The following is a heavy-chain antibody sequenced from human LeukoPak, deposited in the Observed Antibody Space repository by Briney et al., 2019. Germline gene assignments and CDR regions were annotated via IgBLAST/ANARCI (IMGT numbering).Heavy chain of an antibody. Sequence: GRSLRLSCAASGFTFSSYAMHWVRQAPGKGLEWVAVISYDGSNKYYADSVKGRFTISRDNSKDTLYLQMNSLRAEDTALYYCAKGNYYGSSGLGSTSFDYWGQGTLVTVSS. V-gene: IGHV3-30-3*01. CDR1: GFTFSSYA. D-gene: IGHD3-10*01. CDR3: AKGNYYGSSGLGSTSFDY. J-gene: IGHJ4*02. CDR2: ISYDGSNK.